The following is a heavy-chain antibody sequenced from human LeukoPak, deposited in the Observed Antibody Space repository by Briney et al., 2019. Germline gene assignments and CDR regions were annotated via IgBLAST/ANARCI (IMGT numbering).Heavy chain of an antibody. V-gene: IGHV3-23*01. CDR3: AKGDVRFLEWLLCNY. CDR1: GFTFSSYA. CDR2: ISGSGGST. J-gene: IGHJ4*02. Sequence: GGSLRLSCAASGFTFSSYAMSWVRQAPGKGLEWVSAISGSGGSTYYADSVKGRFTISRDNSKSTLYLQMNSLRAEDTAVYYCAKGDVRFLEWLLCNYGGQGTLVTVSS. D-gene: IGHD3-3*01.